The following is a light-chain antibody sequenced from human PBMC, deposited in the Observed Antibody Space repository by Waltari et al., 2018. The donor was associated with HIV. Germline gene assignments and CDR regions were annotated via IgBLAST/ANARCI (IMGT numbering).Light chain of an antibody. V-gene: IGKV2-30*01. CDR3: MQGTHWPLT. Sequence: DVVMPQSPLSLPVTLGQPASISCRSSQSLVSSDGNTYLNWFHQRPGQSPRRLIYKVSKRDSGVPDRFSGSGSGTDFTLKISRVEAEDVGFYYCMQGTHWPLTFGGGTRVDIK. CDR1: QSLVSSDGNTY. J-gene: IGKJ4*01. CDR2: KVS.